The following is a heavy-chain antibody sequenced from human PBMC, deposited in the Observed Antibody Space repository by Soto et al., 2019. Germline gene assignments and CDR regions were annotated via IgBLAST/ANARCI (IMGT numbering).Heavy chain of an antibody. V-gene: IGHV1-69*02. D-gene: IGHD3-9*01. CDR2: IIPILGIA. CDR1: GGTFSSYT. J-gene: IGHJ6*02. Sequence: ASVKVSCKASGGTFSSYTISWVRQAPGQGLEWMGRIIPILGIANYAQKFQGRVTITADKSTSTAYMELSSLRSEDTAVYYCARMYYDILTGSSDYYGMDVWGQGTTVTVYS. CDR3: ARMYYDILTGSSDYYGMDV.